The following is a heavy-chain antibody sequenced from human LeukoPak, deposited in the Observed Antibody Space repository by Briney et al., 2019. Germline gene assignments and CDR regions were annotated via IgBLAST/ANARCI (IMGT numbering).Heavy chain of an antibody. Sequence: PSETLSLTCTVSGGSISSNSYYWGWIRQPPGQGLEWIGSIYYSGSTTYYNASLKSRITISVDTSNNQFSLKLSSVTAADTAVYYCARLISAYPDYWGQGTLVTVSS. D-gene: IGHD3-16*01. CDR1: GGSISSNSYY. CDR3: ARLISAYPDY. CDR2: IYYSGSTT. J-gene: IGHJ4*02. V-gene: IGHV4-39*01.